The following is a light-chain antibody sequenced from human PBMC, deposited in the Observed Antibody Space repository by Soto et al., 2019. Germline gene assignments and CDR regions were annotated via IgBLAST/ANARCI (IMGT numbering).Light chain of an antibody. CDR1: SSNIGRNT. Sequence: QLVLTQPPSASGTPGQRVTISCSGSSSNIGRNTVKWYRQLPGTAPKLLIGSSDQRPSGVPDRFSGSQSGTSSSLAISGLQSEDEADDICAAWDDSLNAWAFGGGTKLTVL. V-gene: IGLV1-44*01. J-gene: IGLJ3*02. CDR3: AAWDDSLNAWA. CDR2: SSD.